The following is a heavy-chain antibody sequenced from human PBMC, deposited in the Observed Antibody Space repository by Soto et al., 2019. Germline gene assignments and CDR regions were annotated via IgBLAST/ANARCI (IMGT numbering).Heavy chain of an antibody. CDR3: ARPVTSLVGTAGFDC. V-gene: IGHV3-7*01. CDR2: IKRDGSEK. CDR1: GFSLSSYW. D-gene: IGHD1-26*01. J-gene: IGHJ4*02. Sequence: EVQLVESGGGLVQPGGSLGLSYVVSGFSLSSYWMSWVRQVPGKGLEWVARIKRDGSEKKYVDSVKGRFTISRDTGKNSLYLQMSSLSAEDTGIYFCARPVTSLVGTAGFDCGGQGTLVTFSS.